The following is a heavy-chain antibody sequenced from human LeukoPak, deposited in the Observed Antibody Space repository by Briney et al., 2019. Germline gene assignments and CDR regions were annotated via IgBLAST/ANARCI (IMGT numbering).Heavy chain of an antibody. CDR1: GSTFSSYE. CDR3: ARDYGGSSPFDY. Sequence: GGSLRLSCAASGSTFSSYEMHWVRQPPGKGLEWVSYISSSDSTICYADSVKGRFTISRDNAKNSLYLQMNSLRAEDTAVYYCARDYGGSSPFDYWGQGTLVTVSS. D-gene: IGHD4-23*01. CDR2: ISSSDSTI. J-gene: IGHJ4*02. V-gene: IGHV3-48*03.